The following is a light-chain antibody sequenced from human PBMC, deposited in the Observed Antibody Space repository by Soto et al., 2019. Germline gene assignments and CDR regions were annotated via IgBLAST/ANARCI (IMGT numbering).Light chain of an antibody. V-gene: IGKV3-20*01. Sequence: IVLTQSPGTLSLSPGERATLSCRASQSVGSNFLAWYQQKRGQAPRILIYAASNRASGIPDRFSGSGSGSDFTLTISRLDPEDFAVYYCQQYGSPPWAFGHGTRVAI. CDR2: AAS. CDR1: QSVGSNF. J-gene: IGKJ1*01. CDR3: QQYGSPPWA.